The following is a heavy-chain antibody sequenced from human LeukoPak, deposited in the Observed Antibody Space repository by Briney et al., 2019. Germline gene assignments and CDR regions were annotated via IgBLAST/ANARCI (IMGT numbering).Heavy chain of an antibody. CDR3: ARVLESYCGGDCSFDY. V-gene: IGHV1-69*13. J-gene: IGHJ4*02. CDR2: IIPIFGTA. Sequence: SVTVSCKASGGTFSSYAISWVRQAPGQGLEWMGGIIPIFGTANYAQKFQGRVTITADESTSTAYMELSSLRSEDTAVYYCARVLESYCGGDCSFDYWGQGTLVTVSS. CDR1: GGTFSSYA. D-gene: IGHD2-21*02.